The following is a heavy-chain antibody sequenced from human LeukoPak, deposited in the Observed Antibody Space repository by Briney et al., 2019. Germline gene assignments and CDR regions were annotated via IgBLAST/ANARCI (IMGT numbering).Heavy chain of an antibody. J-gene: IGHJ4*02. CDR2: ISAYNGNT. CDR3: AADLLGGGWIYDSSGYLS. Sequence: ASVKVSCKASGYTFTSYGISWVRQAPGQGLEWMGWISAYNGNTNYAQKLQGRVTMTTDTSTSTAYMELRSLRSEDTAVYYCAADLLGGGWIYDSSGYLSWGQGTLVTVSS. D-gene: IGHD3-22*01. V-gene: IGHV1-18*01. CDR1: GYTFTSYG.